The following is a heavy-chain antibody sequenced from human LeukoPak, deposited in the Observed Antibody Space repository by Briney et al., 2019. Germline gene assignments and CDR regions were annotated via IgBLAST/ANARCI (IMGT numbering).Heavy chain of an antibody. CDR2: ITSHTVT. Sequence: GGSLRLSCAASGFTFSTSGVGWVRQAPGKGLEWLTYITSHTVTHYIDSVRGRFTISRDNAKSSLYLQMNSLTEEDTAVYYCARGYCSSTSCHVARHFEYWGQGTLVTVSS. D-gene: IGHD2-2*01. CDR1: GFTFSTSG. V-gene: IGHV3-48*02. CDR3: ARGYCSSTSCHVARHFEY. J-gene: IGHJ4*02.